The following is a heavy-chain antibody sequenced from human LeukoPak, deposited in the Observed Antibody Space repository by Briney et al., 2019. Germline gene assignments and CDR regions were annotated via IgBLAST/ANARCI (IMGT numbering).Heavy chain of an antibody. CDR2: IRTKAKSYAT. Sequence: GGSLRLSCAASGFTFSGSGMHWVRQASGKGPEWVGRIRTKAKSYATAYGASVKGRFTISRDDSKNTAYLQMNSLKTEDTAVYYCTRHPRDYEGLDRWGQGTLVTVSS. V-gene: IGHV3-73*01. CDR1: GFTFSGSG. J-gene: IGHJ4*02. CDR3: TRHPRDYEGLDR. D-gene: IGHD4-17*01.